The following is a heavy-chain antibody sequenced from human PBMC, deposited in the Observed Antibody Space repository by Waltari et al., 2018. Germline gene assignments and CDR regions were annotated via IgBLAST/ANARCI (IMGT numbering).Heavy chain of an antibody. J-gene: IGHJ3*02. CDR3: AILYYYDSREPGDAFDI. CDR1: GFTVSSNY. CDR2: IYSGGST. Sequence: EVQLVETGGGLIQPGGSLRLSCAASGFTVSSNYMIWVRQAPGKGLEWVSVIYSGGSTYYADSVKGRFTISRDNSKNTLYLQMNSLRAEDTAVYYCAILYYYDSREPGDAFDIWGQGTMVTVSS. D-gene: IGHD3-22*01. V-gene: IGHV3-53*02.